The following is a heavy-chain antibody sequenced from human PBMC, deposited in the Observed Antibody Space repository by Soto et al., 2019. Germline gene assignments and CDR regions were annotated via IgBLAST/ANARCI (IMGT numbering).Heavy chain of an antibody. CDR2: IYWDDDK. V-gene: IGHV2-5*02. CDR3: AHKGGRGAGMDV. CDR1: GFSFFTSNVG. J-gene: IGHJ6*02. D-gene: IGHD2-15*01. Sequence: QITLKESGPTLVKPTQTLTLTCTFSGFSFFTSNVGVGWIRQPPGKALEWLALIYWDDDKRYSPSLKSRLTIRKAXAKNEVVLTMTNMVPVDTGTYYCAHKGGRGAGMDVWGQGTTVTVSS.